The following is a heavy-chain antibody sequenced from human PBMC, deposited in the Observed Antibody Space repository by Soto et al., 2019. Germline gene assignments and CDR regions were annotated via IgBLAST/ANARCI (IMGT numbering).Heavy chain of an antibody. CDR1: GFTFSSYA. Sequence: EVQLLQSGGGLVQPGGSLRLSCAASGFTFSSYAMSWVRQAPGKGLEWVSTISGTGGSTYYPDSVKGRFTISRDNSKNPVYLQMNSLRDEDAAVYYCAKDMTSGYYLFDYWGQGPLVTVSS. D-gene: IGHD3-22*01. CDR3: AKDMTSGYYLFDY. J-gene: IGHJ4*02. V-gene: IGHV3-23*01. CDR2: ISGTGGST.